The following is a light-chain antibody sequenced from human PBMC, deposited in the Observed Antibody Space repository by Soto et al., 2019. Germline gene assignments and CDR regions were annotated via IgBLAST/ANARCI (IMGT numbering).Light chain of an antibody. V-gene: IGLV2-23*02. CDR3: CSSTGSSVV. CDR1: ISDFETYNV. J-gene: IGLJ2*01. Sequence: ALRLPASVSGSPGQSITISCTGTISDFETYNVVSWYQHHPGKAPKLMIYEVSKRPSGASNRFSGYKSGNTASLTISGLQAEDEADYYCCSSTGSSVVFGGGTQLTVL. CDR2: EVS.